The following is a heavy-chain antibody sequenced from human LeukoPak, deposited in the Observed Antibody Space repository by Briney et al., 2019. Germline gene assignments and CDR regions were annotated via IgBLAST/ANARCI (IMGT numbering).Heavy chain of an antibody. CDR1: GFTFSRYN. D-gene: IGHD6-13*01. V-gene: IGHV3-48*04. Sequence: GGSLRLSCAASGFTFSRYNMNWVRQAPGKGLEWVSYISSSSSTIYYADSVKGRFTISRDNAKNSLYLQMNSLRAEDTAVYYCARGGSIAAADYWYFDLWGRGTLVTVSS. CDR3: ARGGSIAAADYWYFDL. CDR2: ISSSSSTI. J-gene: IGHJ2*01.